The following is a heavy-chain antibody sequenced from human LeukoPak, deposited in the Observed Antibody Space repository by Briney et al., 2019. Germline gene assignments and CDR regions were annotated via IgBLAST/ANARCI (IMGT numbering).Heavy chain of an antibody. CDR2: IRSKAYGGTT. CDR3: TSAGLGYCSSTSCYNYWFDP. CDR1: GGSFSGYY. J-gene: IGHJ5*02. V-gene: IGHV3-49*03. Sequence: LSLTCAVYGGSFSGYYWSWIRQPPGKGLEWVGFIRSKAYGGTTEYAASVKGRFTISRDDSKSIAYLQMNSLKTEDTAVYYCTSAGLGYCSSTSCYNYWFDPWGQGTLVTVSS. D-gene: IGHD2-2*02.